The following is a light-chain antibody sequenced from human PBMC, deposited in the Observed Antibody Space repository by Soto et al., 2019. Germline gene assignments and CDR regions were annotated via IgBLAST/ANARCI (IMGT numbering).Light chain of an antibody. J-gene: IGKJ4*01. CDR3: QQLRSYPST. Sequence: IQVTQSPSSLSASVGDRVTITCRASQDISSYLAWYQQKPGKAPTLLIYAASTLQSGVPSRFSGSGFGTDFILTISSLQAEDFASYYCQQLRSYPSTFGGGTKVDIK. V-gene: IGKV1-9*01. CDR1: QDISSY. CDR2: AAS.